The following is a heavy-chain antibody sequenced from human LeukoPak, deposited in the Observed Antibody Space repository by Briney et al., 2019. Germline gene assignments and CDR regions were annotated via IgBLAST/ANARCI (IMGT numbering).Heavy chain of an antibody. CDR1: GFTFSSYG. CDR2: IWYDGSNK. D-gene: IGHD3-10*01. V-gene: IGHV3-33*01. J-gene: IGHJ3*02. Sequence: PGGSLRLSCAASGFTFSSYGMHWVRQAPGKGLEWVAVIWYDGSNKYYADSVKGRFTISRDNSKNTLYPQMNSLRAEDTAVYYCAREGRGFAATDAFDIWGQGTMVTVSS. CDR3: AREGRGFAATDAFDI.